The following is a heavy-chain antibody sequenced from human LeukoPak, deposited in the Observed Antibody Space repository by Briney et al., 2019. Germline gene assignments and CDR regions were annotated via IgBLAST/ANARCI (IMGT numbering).Heavy chain of an antibody. CDR2: IYYSGST. Sequence: SETLSLTCTVSGGSISSSSYYWGCIRQPPGKGLEWIGSIYYSGSTYYNPSLKSRVTISVDTSKNQFSLQLSSVTAADTAVYYCARPDSSAWGYAFDIWGQGTMVTVSS. CDR1: GGSISSSSYY. D-gene: IGHD6-19*01. CDR3: ARPDSSAWGYAFDI. V-gene: IGHV4-39*01. J-gene: IGHJ3*02.